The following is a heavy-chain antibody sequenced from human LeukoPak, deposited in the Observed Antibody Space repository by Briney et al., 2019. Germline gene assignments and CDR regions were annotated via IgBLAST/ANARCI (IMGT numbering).Heavy chain of an antibody. V-gene: IGHV1-69*13. Sequence: SVKVSCKASGYTITGYYMHWVRQAPGQGLEWMGGIIPIFGTANYAQKFQGRVTITADESTSTAYMELSSLRSEDTAVYYCARGMDTAMAHDAFDIWGQGTMVTVSS. CDR2: IIPIFGTA. J-gene: IGHJ3*02. CDR1: GYTITGYY. CDR3: ARGMDTAMAHDAFDI. D-gene: IGHD5-18*01.